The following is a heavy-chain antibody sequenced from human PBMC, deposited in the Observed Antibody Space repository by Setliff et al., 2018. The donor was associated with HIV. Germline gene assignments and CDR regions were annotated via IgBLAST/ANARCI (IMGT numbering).Heavy chain of an antibody. CDR1: GFTFSSYS. D-gene: IGHD4-4*01. Sequence: GGSLRLSCAASGFTFSSYSMNWVRQAPGKGLEWVSTISAGGGSTYYADSVKGRFTISRDNSKNTLYLQMNSLRAEDTAVYYCAKTQTVITVYGPFDSWGQGTPVTVSS. CDR2: ISAGGGST. CDR3: AKTQTVITVYGPFDS. J-gene: IGHJ4*02. V-gene: IGHV3-23*01.